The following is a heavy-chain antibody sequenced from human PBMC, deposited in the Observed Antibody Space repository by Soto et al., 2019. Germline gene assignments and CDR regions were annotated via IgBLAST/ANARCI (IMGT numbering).Heavy chain of an antibody. V-gene: IGHV4-34*01. J-gene: IGHJ6*04. Sequence: QVQLQQWGAGLLKPSETLSLTCAVYGGSFSGYYWNWIRQPPGKGLEWIGEINQSGSTNYNPSLKRRVTISVDASRNHFALKLTSVIAADTAVYYGARGHSMSPTNTGYFSSDVWGKGTTVTVSS. CDR2: INQSGST. CDR3: ARGHSMSPTNTGYFSSDV. D-gene: IGHD1-26*01. CDR1: GGSFSGYY.